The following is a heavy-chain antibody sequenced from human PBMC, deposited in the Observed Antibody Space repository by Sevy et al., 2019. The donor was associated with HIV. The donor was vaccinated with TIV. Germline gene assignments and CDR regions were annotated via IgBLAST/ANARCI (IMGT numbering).Heavy chain of an antibody. D-gene: IGHD2-15*01. J-gene: IGHJ6*02. CDR3: ARVNCSGGSCYYYYGMDV. V-gene: IGHV3-53*01. CDR2: IYSGGST. CDR1: GFTVSSNY. Sequence: GGSLRLSCAASGFTVSSNYMSWVRQAPGKGLEWVSVIYSGGSTYYADSVKGRFTISRDNSKNTLYLQMNSLRAEDTAVYDCARVNCSGGSCYYYYGMDVWGQGTTVTVSS.